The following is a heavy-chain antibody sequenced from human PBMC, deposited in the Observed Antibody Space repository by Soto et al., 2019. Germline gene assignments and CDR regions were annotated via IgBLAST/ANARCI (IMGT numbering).Heavy chain of an antibody. CDR1: GFTFSSYA. CDR2: ISGSGGST. D-gene: IGHD6-19*01. Sequence: PGGSLRLSCAASGFTFSSYAMSWVRQAPGKGLEWVSAISGSGGSTYYADSVKGRFTISRDNSKNTLYLQMNSLRAEDTAVYYCAQAGRIAVAGTDYWGQGTLVTVSS. V-gene: IGHV3-23*01. CDR3: AQAGRIAVAGTDY. J-gene: IGHJ4*02.